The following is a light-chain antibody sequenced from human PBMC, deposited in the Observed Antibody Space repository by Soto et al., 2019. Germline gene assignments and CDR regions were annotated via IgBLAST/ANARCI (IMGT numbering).Light chain of an antibody. CDR1: SSDVSTNNY. V-gene: IGLV2-14*01. J-gene: IGLJ3*02. CDR2: EVS. Sequence: QSALTQPASVSGSPGQSITISCTGTSSDVSTNNYVSWYQQYPGKAPKLMIFEVSNRPSGVSGRFSGSKSGNTASLTISGLQTEDEADYYCASYTISSTLVFGGGTQLTVL. CDR3: ASYTISSTLV.